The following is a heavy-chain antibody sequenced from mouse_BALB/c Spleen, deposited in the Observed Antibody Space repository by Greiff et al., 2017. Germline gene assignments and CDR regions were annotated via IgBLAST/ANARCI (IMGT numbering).Heavy chain of an antibody. J-gene: IGHJ4*01. V-gene: IGHV5-4*02. D-gene: IGHD2-1*01. CDR2: ISDGGSYT. Sequence: DVMLVESGGGLVKPGGSLKLSCAASGFTFSDYYMYWVRQTPEKRLEWVATISDGGSYTYYPDSVKGRFTISRDNAKNNLYLQMSSLKSEDTAMYYCARIYYGNYVVMDYWGQGTSVTVSS. CDR3: ARIYYGNYVVMDY. CDR1: GFTFSDYY.